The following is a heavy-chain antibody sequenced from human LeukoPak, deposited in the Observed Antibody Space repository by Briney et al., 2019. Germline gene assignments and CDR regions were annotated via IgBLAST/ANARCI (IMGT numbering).Heavy chain of an antibody. CDR1: GFTFSSYG. J-gene: IGHJ4*02. CDR2: IWYDGSNK. Sequence: GRSLRLSCAASGFTFSSYGMHWVRQAPGKGLEWVAVIWYDGSNKYYADSVKGRFTISRDNSKNTLYLQMNSLRAEDTAVYYCARDLQSYYYDSSGYYFDYWGQGTLVTVSS. CDR3: ARDLQSYYYDSSGYYFDY. D-gene: IGHD3-22*01. V-gene: IGHV3-33*01.